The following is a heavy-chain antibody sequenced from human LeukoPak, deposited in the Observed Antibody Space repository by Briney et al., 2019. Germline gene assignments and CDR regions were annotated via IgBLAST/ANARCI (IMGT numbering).Heavy chain of an antibody. CDR2: ISYDGSNK. CDR3: AKLIDYGGNSVSY. Sequence: GRSLRLSCAASGFTFSSYGMHWVRQAPGKGLEWVAVISYDGSNKYYADSVKGRFTVSRGNSKNTLYLQMNSLRAEDTAVYYCAKLIDYGGNSVSYWGQGTLVTVSS. J-gene: IGHJ4*02. D-gene: IGHD4-23*01. V-gene: IGHV3-30*18. CDR1: GFTFSSYG.